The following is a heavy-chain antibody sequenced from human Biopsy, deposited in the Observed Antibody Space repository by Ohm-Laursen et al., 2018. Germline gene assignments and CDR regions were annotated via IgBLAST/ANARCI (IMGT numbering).Heavy chain of an antibody. CDR3: ARDLPSSYYYAMDV. CDR1: GGDINNYY. J-gene: IGHJ6*02. V-gene: IGHV4-4*07. CDR2: TYKGGNT. Sequence: SETLSLTCTVSGGDINNYYWSWIRQPAGKGLEWIGHTYKGGNTNHNPSLKSRVSMSVATSKNHLPLTLRSVNAADTAVYYCARDLPSSYYYAMDVWGQGTTVTVSS.